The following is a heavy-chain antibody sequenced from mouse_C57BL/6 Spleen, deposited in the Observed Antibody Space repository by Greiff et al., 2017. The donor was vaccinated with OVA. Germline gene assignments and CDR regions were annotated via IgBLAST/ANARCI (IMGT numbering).Heavy chain of an antibody. CDR3: ASSLRRGYFDY. CDR2: IYPGDGDT. CDR1: GYAFSSSW. Sequence: VKLVESGPELVKPGASVKISCKASGYAFSSSWMNWVKQRPGKGLEWIGRIYPGDGDTNYNGKFKGKATLTADKSACTAYMQLSSLTSEDSAVYICASSLRRGYFDYWGQGTTLTVSS. J-gene: IGHJ2*01. D-gene: IGHD6-2*01. V-gene: IGHV1-82*01.